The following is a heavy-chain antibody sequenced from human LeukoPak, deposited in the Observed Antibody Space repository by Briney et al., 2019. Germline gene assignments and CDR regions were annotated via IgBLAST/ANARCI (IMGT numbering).Heavy chain of an antibody. CDR2: INPSGGST. Sequence: ASVKVSCKASGCTFTSYYMHWVRQAPGQGLEWMGIINPSGGSTSYAQKFQGRVTMTRDTSISTAYMELSRLRSDDTAVYYCARDFGSGWYYFDYWGQGTLVTVSS. V-gene: IGHV1-46*01. D-gene: IGHD6-19*01. J-gene: IGHJ4*02. CDR3: ARDFGSGWYYFDY. CDR1: GCTFTSYY.